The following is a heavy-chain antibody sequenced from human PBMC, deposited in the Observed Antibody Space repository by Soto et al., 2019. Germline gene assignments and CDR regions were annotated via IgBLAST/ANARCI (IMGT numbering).Heavy chain of an antibody. Sequence: QLQLQESGSGLVKPSQTLSLTCAVSGGSISSGGYSWSWIRQPPGKGLEWMGYIYHRGSTYYNPSLKRRVPRSVERCKDQFPIKVRSVTAAVTALYYCGSNLYYYSSDYYRSDAFDLWGQGTMGTVSP. CDR1: GGSISSGGYS. J-gene: IGHJ3*01. CDR3: GSNLYYYSSDYYRSDAFDL. D-gene: IGHD3-22*01. V-gene: IGHV4-30-2*01. CDR2: IYHRGST.